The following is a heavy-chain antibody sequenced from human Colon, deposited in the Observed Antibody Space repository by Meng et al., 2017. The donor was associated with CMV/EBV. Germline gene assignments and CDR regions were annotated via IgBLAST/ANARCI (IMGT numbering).Heavy chain of an antibody. CDR3: ATYYYGSGPFDY. J-gene: IGHJ4*02. CDR2: IIPVFGAA. D-gene: IGHD3-10*01. V-gene: IGHV1-69*05. Sequence: CKAAGGTFSSYAVHWVRQAPGRGPEWMGGIIPVFGAATYAQNFQGRLRVTVTTDESTTTAYMELSTLRSEDTAIYYCATYYYGSGPFDYWGQGTLVTVS. CDR1: GGTFSSYA.